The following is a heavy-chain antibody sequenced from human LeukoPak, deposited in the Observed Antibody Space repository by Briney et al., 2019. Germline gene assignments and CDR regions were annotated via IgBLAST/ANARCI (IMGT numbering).Heavy chain of an antibody. Sequence: ASVKVSCKASGYTFTSYYMHWVRQAPGQGLEWMGIINPSGGSTSYAQEFQGRVTMTRDMSTSTVYMELSSLRSEDTAVYYCARDNTPYPYNWNSMFDYWGQGTLVTVSS. D-gene: IGHD1-7*01. CDR3: ARDNTPYPYNWNSMFDY. V-gene: IGHV1-46*01. J-gene: IGHJ4*02. CDR1: GYTFTSYY. CDR2: INPSGGST.